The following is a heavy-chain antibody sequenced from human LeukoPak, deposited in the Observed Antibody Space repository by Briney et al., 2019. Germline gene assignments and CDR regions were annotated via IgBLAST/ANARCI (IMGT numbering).Heavy chain of an antibody. Sequence: PSETLSLTCTVSGGSISSYYWSWIRQPPGKGLEWIGYIYYSGSTNYNPSLKSRVTISVDTSKNQFSLKLSSVTAADTAVYYCACPDYYDSSGYYHWGQGTLVTVSS. CDR2: IYYSGST. V-gene: IGHV4-59*08. CDR3: ACPDYYDSSGYYH. J-gene: IGHJ5*02. D-gene: IGHD3-22*01. CDR1: GGSISSYY.